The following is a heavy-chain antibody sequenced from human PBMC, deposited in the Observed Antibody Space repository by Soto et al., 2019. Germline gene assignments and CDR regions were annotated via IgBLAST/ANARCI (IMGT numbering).Heavy chain of an antibody. Sequence: QVQLVQSGAEVKKPGASVKVSCKTSGYTFTNYGISWVRQAPGQGLEWMGWISGYNGNTNYAQKFQGRVNMTTDTSTSTVYMELRSLRSDDTAVYYCTRGPVVGGTRGDYWGQGTLVTVSS. J-gene: IGHJ4*02. CDR1: GYTFTNYG. V-gene: IGHV1-18*01. CDR2: ISGYNGNT. D-gene: IGHD1-26*01. CDR3: TRGPVVGGTRGDY.